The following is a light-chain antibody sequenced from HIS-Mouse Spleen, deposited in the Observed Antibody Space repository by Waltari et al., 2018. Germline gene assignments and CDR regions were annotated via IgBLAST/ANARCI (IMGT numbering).Light chain of an antibody. CDR1: ALPNQY. CDR2: KGS. Sequence: SYELTQPPSVSVSPRQTARITCSGDALPNQYAYWYQEKPGQAPVLVICKGSGRPSGLPERFSGSSAGTTVTLTISGVQAEDEADYYCQSADSSGTYVVFGGGTKLTVL. J-gene: IGLJ2*01. V-gene: IGLV3-25*03. CDR3: QSADSSGTYVV.